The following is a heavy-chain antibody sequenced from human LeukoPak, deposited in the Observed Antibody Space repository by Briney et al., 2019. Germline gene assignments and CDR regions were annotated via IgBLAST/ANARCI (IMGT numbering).Heavy chain of an antibody. J-gene: IGHJ5*02. Sequence: SEALSLTCAVYGGSFSGYYWSWIRQPPGKGLEWIGEINHSGSTNYNPSLKSRVTISVDTSKNQFSLKLSSVTAADTAVYYCASGYNWFDPWGQGTLVTVSS. CDR3: ASGYNWFDP. CDR1: GGSFSGYY. CDR2: INHSGST. V-gene: IGHV4-34*01.